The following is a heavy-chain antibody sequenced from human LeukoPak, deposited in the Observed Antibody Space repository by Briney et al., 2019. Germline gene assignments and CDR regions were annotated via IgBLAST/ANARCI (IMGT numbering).Heavy chain of an antibody. CDR3: AKDARHYCSSTSCYR. Sequence: GGSLRLSCAASGLTFSSYGMHWVRQAPGKRLEWVAFIRYDGSNKYYADSVKGRFTISRDNSKNTLYLQMNSLRAEDTAVYYCAKDARHYCSSTSCYRWGQGTLVTVSS. V-gene: IGHV3-30*02. J-gene: IGHJ4*02. CDR1: GLTFSSYG. CDR2: IRYDGSNK. D-gene: IGHD2-2*01.